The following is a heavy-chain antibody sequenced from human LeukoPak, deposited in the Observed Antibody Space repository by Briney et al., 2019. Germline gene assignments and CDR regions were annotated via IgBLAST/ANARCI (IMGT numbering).Heavy chain of an antibody. CDR3: ARDTYGDYGLIFDY. CDR2: IYTSGST. V-gene: IGHV4-4*07. D-gene: IGHD4-17*01. J-gene: IGHJ4*02. Sequence: SETLSLTCTGSGCSISSYYWSWIRQPDGKGLAWIGRIYTSGSTNYNPSLKSRVTMSVDTSKNQFSLKLSSVTAADTAVYNCARDTYGDYGLIFDYWGQGTLVTVSS. CDR1: GCSISSYY.